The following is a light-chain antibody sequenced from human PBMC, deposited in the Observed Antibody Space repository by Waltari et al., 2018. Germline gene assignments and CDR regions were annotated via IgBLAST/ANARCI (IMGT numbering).Light chain of an antibody. Sequence: QAVVTQEPSLPVSPGGPVTLTCGSTPGAATSGHYPYWFQQKPGQAPMTLIYDTTIKHSWTPARFSASLLGDKAALTLSGAQPEDEAVYYCLLSFRGPYMVFGGGTKLTVL. V-gene: IGLV7-46*01. CDR1: PGAATSGHY. CDR2: DTT. CDR3: LLSFRGPYMV. J-gene: IGLJ2*01.